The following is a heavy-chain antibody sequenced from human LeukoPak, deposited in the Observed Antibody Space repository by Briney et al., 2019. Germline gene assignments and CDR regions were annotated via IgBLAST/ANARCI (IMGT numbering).Heavy chain of an antibody. J-gene: IGHJ4*02. D-gene: IGHD6-13*01. CDR1: GGSISNYY. CDR2: IYYSGTT. CDR3: ARGVYIAAAQYGY. V-gene: IGHV4-59*01. Sequence: PSETLSLTCTVSGGSISNYYWSWIRQPPGKGLEWIGYIYYSGTTNYNPSLKSRVTISVDTSKNQFSLRLNSVTAADTAVYYCARGVYIAAAQYGYWGQGTLVTVSS.